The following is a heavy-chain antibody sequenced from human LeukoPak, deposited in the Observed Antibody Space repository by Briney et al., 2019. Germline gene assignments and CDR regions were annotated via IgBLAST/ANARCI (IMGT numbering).Heavy chain of an antibody. CDR1: GFTFSNYF. CDR3: ARERQDTVIHSGAFDI. J-gene: IGHJ3*02. Sequence: GRSLRLSCAASGFTFSNYFMHWVRQAPGKGLEWVADIASDGSHTFYVESVKGRFTISRDDSKNTLYLQMNSLGPEDTAVYFCARERQDTVIHSGAFDIWGQGTMVTVSS. D-gene: IGHD2-21*02. CDR2: IASDGSHT. V-gene: IGHV3-30-3*01.